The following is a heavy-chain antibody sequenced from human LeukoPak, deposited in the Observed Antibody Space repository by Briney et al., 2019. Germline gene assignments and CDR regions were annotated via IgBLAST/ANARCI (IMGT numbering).Heavy chain of an antibody. CDR1: GYTFSGYY. CDR3: ARTYSGYYDSSVYPLRY. J-gene: IGHJ4*02. Sequence: ASVKVSCKASGYTFSGYYMHWVRQAPGQGLEWMGRINPNSGGTNYAQKFQGRVTMTRDTSISTAYMELSRLRSDDTAVDYCARTYSGYYDSSVYPLRYWGQGTLVTVSS. V-gene: IGHV1-2*06. D-gene: IGHD3-22*01. CDR2: INPNSGGT.